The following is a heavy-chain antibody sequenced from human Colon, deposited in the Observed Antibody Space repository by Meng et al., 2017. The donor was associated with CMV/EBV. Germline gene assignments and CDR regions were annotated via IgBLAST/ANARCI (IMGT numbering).Heavy chain of an antibody. CDR3: AKLSSGWPHYFDY. J-gene: IGHJ4*02. CDR1: GFTFSSYD. V-gene: IGHV3-23*01. Sequence: GGSLRLSCAASGFTFSSYDMSWVRQAPGKGLEWVSGISGSGGSTYYADSVKGRFTISRGNSKNTLYLQMNSLRAEDTAVYYCAKLSSGWPHYFDYWGQGTLVTVSS. D-gene: IGHD6-19*01. CDR2: ISGSGGST.